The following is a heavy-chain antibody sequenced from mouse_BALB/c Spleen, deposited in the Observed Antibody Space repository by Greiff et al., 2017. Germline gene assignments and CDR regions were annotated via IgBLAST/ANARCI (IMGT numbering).Heavy chain of an antibody. Sequence: EVQRVESGGGLVQPGGSLKLSCAASGFDFSRYWMSWVRQAPGKGLEWIGEINPDSSTINYTPSLKDKFILTRDNAKNTLYLQMSKVRSEDTALYYCASEPYRYDEDWFAYWGQGTLVTVSA. D-gene: IGHD2-14*01. CDR3: ASEPYRYDEDWFAY. V-gene: IGHV4-1*02. CDR1: GFDFSRYW. J-gene: IGHJ3*01. CDR2: INPDSSTI.